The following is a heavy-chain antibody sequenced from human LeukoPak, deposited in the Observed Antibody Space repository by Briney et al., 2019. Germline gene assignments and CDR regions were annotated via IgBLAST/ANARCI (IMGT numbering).Heavy chain of an antibody. D-gene: IGHD3-16*01. CDR1: GFTFSRYA. CDR2: ISDSGGSA. Sequence: GGSLRLSCAASGFTFSRYAMSWVRQAPGKGLEWVSTISDSGGSANYADSVKGRFTISRDNSNNTVSLQMNSLRAEDTAVYYCAKNVKAFFFDYWGQGTLVTVSS. V-gene: IGHV3-23*01. J-gene: IGHJ4*02. CDR3: AKNVKAFFFDY.